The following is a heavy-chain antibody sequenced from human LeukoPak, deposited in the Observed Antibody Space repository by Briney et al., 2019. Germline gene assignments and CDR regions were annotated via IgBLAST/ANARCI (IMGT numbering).Heavy chain of an antibody. CDR3: ASSRFWSGFTVNY. D-gene: IGHD3-3*01. CDR1: GSGFTVSSNY. Sequence: GGSLRLSSAASGSGFTVSSNYMSWVRQAPGKGLEWVSVIHTGGSTYYADSVKGRFTISRDNSKNTLYLQMNSLRAEDTAVYYCASSRFWSGFTVNYWGQGTLVTVSS. J-gene: IGHJ4*02. V-gene: IGHV3-53*01. CDR2: IHTGGST.